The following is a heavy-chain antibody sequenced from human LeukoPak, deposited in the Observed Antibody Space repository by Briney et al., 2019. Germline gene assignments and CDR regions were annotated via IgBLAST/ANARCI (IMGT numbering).Heavy chain of an antibody. CDR2: IYTSGST. J-gene: IGHJ5*02. CDR3: AREKSYGWFDP. CDR1: GGSISSYY. V-gene: IGHV4-4*07. Sequence: PSETLSLTCTVSGGSISSYYWNWIRQPAGKGLEWIGRIYTSGSTNYNPSLKSRVTISVDTSKNQFSLKLSSVTAADTAVYYCAREKSYGWFDPWGQGTLVTVSS. D-gene: IGHD3-16*01.